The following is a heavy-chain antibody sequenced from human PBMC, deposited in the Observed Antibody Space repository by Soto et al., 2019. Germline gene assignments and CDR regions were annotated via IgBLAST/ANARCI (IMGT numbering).Heavy chain of an antibody. CDR2: INPNSGGT. CDR3: ARGASIAARPDAFDI. Sequence: ASVKVSCTASGYTFTGYYMHWVRQAPGQGLEWMGWINPNSGGTNYAQKFQGWVTMTRDTSISTAYMELSRLRSDDTAVYYCARGASIAARPDAFDIWGQGTMVTVSS. J-gene: IGHJ3*02. CDR1: GYTFTGYY. V-gene: IGHV1-2*04. D-gene: IGHD6-6*01.